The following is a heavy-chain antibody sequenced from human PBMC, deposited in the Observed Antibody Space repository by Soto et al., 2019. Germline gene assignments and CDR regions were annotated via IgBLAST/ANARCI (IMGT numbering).Heavy chain of an antibody. CDR3: ARTLNEWLLGLD. CDR1: GFTFNRYS. J-gene: IGHJ4*02. D-gene: IGHD3-3*01. V-gene: IGHV3-21*06. Sequence: DVQLVESGGGLVRPGGSLRLSCAASGFTFNRYSMNWVRQAPGKGLEWVSSISSSSNFIYYADSLKGRFTVSRDNARNSLYLQMDSLRSEDTAIYYCARTLNEWLLGLDWGQGTLVTVSS. CDR2: ISSSSNFI.